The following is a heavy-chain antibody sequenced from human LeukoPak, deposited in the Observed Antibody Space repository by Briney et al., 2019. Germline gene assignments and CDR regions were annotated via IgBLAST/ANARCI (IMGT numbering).Heavy chain of an antibody. V-gene: IGHV4-59*01. CDR3: AGRGQRYFRD. CDR1: ADSINSGY. J-gene: IGHJ1*01. Sequence: SETLSLTCNITADSINSGYWSWIRQSPGKGLEWIGYIYGIENTDYNPSLKPRVTLSLNTSKKQLARKLTAVSDADTAVNYCAGRGQRYFRDWGEGTLVTVSS. CDR2: IYGIENT.